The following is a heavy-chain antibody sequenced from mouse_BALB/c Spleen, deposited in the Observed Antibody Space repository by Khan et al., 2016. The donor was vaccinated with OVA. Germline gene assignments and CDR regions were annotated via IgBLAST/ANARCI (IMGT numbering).Heavy chain of an antibody. J-gene: IGHJ3*01. D-gene: IGHD2-14*01. CDR1: GDSITSGY. Sequence: EVQLQESGPSLVKPSQTLSLTCSVTGDSITSGYWNWIRQFPGNKLEYMGYIIYTGYTYYNPSLISRISIIRQASTNQYYLHVNSVTDEDTATYYCARSTYRYAFVYWGHGTLVTVSA. V-gene: IGHV3-8*02. CDR2: IIYTGYT. CDR3: ARSTYRYAFVY.